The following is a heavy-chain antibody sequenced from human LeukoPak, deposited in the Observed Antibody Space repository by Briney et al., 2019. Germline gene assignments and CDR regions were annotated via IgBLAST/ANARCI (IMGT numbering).Heavy chain of an antibody. V-gene: IGHV3-30*04. CDR2: ISYDGSNK. CDR1: GFTFSSYA. D-gene: IGHD4-17*01. CDR3: ARDAYGDYLDLLGQGYYYYGMDV. Sequence: GGALRLSCATSGFTFSSYAMHGVRQAPGKGLEWVAVISYDGSNKYYADSVKGRFTISRDNSKNTLYLQMNSLRAEDTAVYYCARDAYGDYLDLLGQGYYYYGMDVWGQGTTVTVSS. J-gene: IGHJ6*02.